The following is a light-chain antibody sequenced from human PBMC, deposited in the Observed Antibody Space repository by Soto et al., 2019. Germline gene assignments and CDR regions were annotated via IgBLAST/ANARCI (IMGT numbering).Light chain of an antibody. CDR1: SGYSNYK. CDR3: GADHGSGSNFARVV. J-gene: IGLJ2*01. V-gene: IGLV9-49*01. CDR2: VGTGGIVG. Sequence: QLVLTQPPSASASLGASVTLTCTLSSGYSNYKVDWYQQRPGKGPRFVMRVGTGGIVGSKGDGIPDRFSVLGSGLNRYLTIKNIQEEDESDYHCGADHGSGSNFARVVFGGGTKVTVL.